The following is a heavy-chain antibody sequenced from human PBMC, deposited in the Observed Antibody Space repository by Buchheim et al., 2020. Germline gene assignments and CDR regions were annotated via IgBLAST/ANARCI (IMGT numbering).Heavy chain of an antibody. D-gene: IGHD2-2*01. CDR1: GGTFSSYT. V-gene: IGHV1-69*02. CDR3: ARGGRDVVVPAAYGMDV. J-gene: IGHJ6*02. Sequence: QVQLVQSGAEVKKPGSSVKVSCKASGGTFSSYTISWVRQAPGQGLEWMGRIIPILGIANYAQKFQGRVTITADKSTSTAYMELSSLRSEDTAVYYCARGGRDVVVPAAYGMDVWGQGTT. CDR2: IIPILGIA.